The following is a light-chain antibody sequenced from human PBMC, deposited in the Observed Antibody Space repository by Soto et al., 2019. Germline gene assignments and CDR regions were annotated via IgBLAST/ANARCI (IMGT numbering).Light chain of an antibody. CDR2: DVS. Sequence: QSALTQPASVSGSPGQSITISCTGTSSDVGGYNYVSWYQQQPGKAPKFMIYDVSNRPSGVSNRFSGSKSGNTASLTISGLQAEDEADNYRCSNTTSNTRQIVFGTGTKVTVL. CDR3: CSNTTSNTRQIV. CDR1: SSDVGGYNY. V-gene: IGLV2-14*01. J-gene: IGLJ1*01.